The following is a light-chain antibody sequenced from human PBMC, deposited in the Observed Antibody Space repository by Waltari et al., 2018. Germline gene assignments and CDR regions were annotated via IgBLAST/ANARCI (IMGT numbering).Light chain of an antibody. CDR1: SAHTTNI. CDR3: QTGGHGTWV. Sequence: QRVLTPSPSASASLGASVKHTSPLRSAHTTNILAWLQQKPEKGPRYLMKVNSDGSHNKGVEIPDRFSGSSSGAERYLTISSLQSEDEADYYCQTGGHGTWVFGGGTRLTVL. J-gene: IGLJ3*02. CDR2: VNSDGSH. V-gene: IGLV4-69*01.